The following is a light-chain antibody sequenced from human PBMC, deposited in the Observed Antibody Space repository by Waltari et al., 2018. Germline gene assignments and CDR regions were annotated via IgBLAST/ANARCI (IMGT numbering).Light chain of an antibody. CDR1: SSDVGGYNY. CDR3: SSYTSSSTLV. J-gene: IGLJ2*01. CDR2: DVS. V-gene: IGLV2-14*03. Sequence: QSALTQPASVSGSPGQSITISCTGTSSDVGGYNYVSSYQQHPGKAPKLLIYDVSNRPSGVSNRFSGSKSGTTASLTISGLQAEDEADYYCSSYTSSSTLVFGGGTKLTVL.